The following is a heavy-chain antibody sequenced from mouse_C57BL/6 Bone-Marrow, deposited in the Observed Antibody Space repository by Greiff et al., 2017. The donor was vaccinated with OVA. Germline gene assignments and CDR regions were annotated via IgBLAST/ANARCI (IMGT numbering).Heavy chain of an antibody. D-gene: IGHD1-1*01. CDR1: GYAFSSYW. CDR2: IYPGDGDT. V-gene: IGHV1-80*01. J-gene: IGHJ2*01. CDR3: ARPYYDGSSPLDY. Sequence: VQLQQSGAELVKPGASVKISCKASGYAFSSYWMNWVKQRPGKGLEWIGQIYPGDGDTNYNGKFKGKATLTADKSSSTAYMQLSSLTSEDSAVYFCARPYYDGSSPLDYWGQGTTLTVSS.